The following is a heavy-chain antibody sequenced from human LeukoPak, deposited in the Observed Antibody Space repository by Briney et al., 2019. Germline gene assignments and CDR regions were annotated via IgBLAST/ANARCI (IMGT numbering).Heavy chain of an antibody. CDR2: ISGSGSHT. CDR3: ARVGSTVAAGTTDY. J-gene: IGHJ4*02. V-gene: IGHV3-11*06. CDR1: GFTFSDYY. D-gene: IGHD6-13*01. Sequence: GGSLRLSCAASGFTFSDYYMSWIRQAPGQGLEWVSYISGSGSHTTYADSVRGRFTISRDNAKNSLSLRVNSLRADDTAVYYCARVGSTVAAGTTDYWGQGTLVTVSS.